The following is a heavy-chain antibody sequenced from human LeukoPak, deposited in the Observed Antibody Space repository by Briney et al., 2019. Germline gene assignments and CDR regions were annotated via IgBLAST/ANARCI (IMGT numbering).Heavy chain of an antibody. CDR1: GFTVSSTY. CDR3: AKEGRSLQTY. CDR2: IKEDGTET. D-gene: IGHD5-24*01. V-gene: IGHV3-7*03. Sequence: PGGSLRLSCAASGFTVSSTYMSWVRLAPGKGLEWVANIKEDGTETYYVDPVKGRFTISRDNAKNSLYLQMNSLRVEDTAVYYCAKEGRSLQTYWGQGTLVTVSS. J-gene: IGHJ4*02.